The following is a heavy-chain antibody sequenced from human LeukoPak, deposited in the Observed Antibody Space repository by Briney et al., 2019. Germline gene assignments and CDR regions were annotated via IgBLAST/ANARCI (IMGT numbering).Heavy chain of an antibody. CDR1: GFTFGSYA. D-gene: IGHD3-22*01. CDR2: ISGSGGST. J-gene: IGHJ4*02. CDR3: AKGDDSSGYYPGGADY. V-gene: IGHV3-23*01. Sequence: GGSLRLSCAASGFTFGSYAMSWVRQAPGKGLEWVSAISGSGGSTYYADSVKGRFTISRDNSKNTLYLQMNSLRAEDTAVYYCAKGDDSSGYYPGGADYWGQGTLVTVSS.